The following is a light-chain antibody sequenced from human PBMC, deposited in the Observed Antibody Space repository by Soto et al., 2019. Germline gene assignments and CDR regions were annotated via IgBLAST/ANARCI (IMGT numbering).Light chain of an antibody. Sequence: QSALTQPASVSGSPGQSITISCTGSSNDIGAYNYVSWYQQHPGKAPKLLIYDVTNRPSGVSDRFSGSKSGRTASLTISGLQAEDEAEYYCSSYASIIAVVFGGGTKVTVL. CDR3: SSYASIIAVV. J-gene: IGLJ2*01. CDR1: SNDIGAYNY. V-gene: IGLV2-14*03. CDR2: DVT.